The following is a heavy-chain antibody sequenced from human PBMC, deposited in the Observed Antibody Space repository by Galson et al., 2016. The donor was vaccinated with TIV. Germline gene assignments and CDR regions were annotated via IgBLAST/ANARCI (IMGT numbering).Heavy chain of an antibody. V-gene: IGHV3-33*01. CDR2: TWYDGSNQ. D-gene: IGHD3-3*01. CDR3: ARDNSGLTNFGVAQGWLGP. J-gene: IGHJ5*02. Sequence: SLRLSCAASGLTSNSYGIHWVRQAPGKGLEWVAVTWYDGSNQYYAESVKGRFTIARDNSKNTMHLQMNSLRPEDTAVYYCARDNSGLTNFGVAQGWLGPWGQGTLVTVSS. CDR1: GLTSNSYG.